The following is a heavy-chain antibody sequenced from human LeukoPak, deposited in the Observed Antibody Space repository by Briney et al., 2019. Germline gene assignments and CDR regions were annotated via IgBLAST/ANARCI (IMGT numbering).Heavy chain of an antibody. J-gene: IGHJ6*03. D-gene: IGHD3-22*01. CDR3: AKDSISGITMIVVVAYMDV. CDR2: IRYDGSNK. Sequence: GGSLRLSCAASGFTFSSYGMHWVRQAPGKGLEWVAFIRYDGSNKYYADSVKGRFTISRDNSKNTLYLQMNSLRAEDTAVYYCAKDSISGITMIVVVAYMDVWGKGTTVIVS. CDR1: GFTFSSYG. V-gene: IGHV3-30*02.